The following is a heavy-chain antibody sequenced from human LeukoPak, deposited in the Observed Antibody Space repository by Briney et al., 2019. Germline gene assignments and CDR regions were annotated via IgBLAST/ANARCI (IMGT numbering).Heavy chain of an antibody. J-gene: IGHJ3*02. CDR2: FKTNSGQV. Sequence: GGSLRLSCVASGFTFSDYAMNWVRQAPGKGLEWVSTFKTNSGQVYYADSVKGRFTISRDNSKNTLYLQMNSLRAEDTAVYYCAKDHSYGYDRAFDIWGQGTMVTVSS. V-gene: IGHV3-23*01. D-gene: IGHD5-18*01. CDR1: GFTFSDYA. CDR3: AKDHSYGYDRAFDI.